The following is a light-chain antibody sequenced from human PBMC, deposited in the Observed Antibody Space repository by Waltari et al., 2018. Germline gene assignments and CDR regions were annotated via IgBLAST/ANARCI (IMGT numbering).Light chain of an antibody. V-gene: IGKV1-39*01. Sequence: DIKMTQSPSSLAASVGDSVAITCRADQSIANYLSWYQQKPGQAPRLLIYGAYNLQAGVPSRFSGSVSGADFTLTISSLQREDFATYYCQQGYNTPLTFGGGTKVEIK. J-gene: IGKJ4*01. CDR3: QQGYNTPLT. CDR1: QSIANY. CDR2: GAY.